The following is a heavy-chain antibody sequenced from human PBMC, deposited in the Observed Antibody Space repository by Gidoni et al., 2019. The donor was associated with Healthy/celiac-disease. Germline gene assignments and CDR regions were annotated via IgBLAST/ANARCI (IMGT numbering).Heavy chain of an antibody. J-gene: IGHJ4*02. CDR3: TRDRYSYGNTFDY. D-gene: IGHD5-18*01. Sequence: EVHLVESGGGLVHPGRSLRLSCTASGFPFGYYAMSWFRQAPGKGLEWVGFIRSKAYGGTTEYAASVKGRFTISRDDSKSIAYLQMNSLKTEDTAVYYCTRDRYSYGNTFDYWGQGTLVNVSS. V-gene: IGHV3-49*03. CDR1: GFPFGYYA. CDR2: IRSKAYGGTT.